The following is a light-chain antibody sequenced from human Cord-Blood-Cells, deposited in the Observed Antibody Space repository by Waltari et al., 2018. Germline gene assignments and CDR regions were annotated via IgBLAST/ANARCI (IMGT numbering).Light chain of an antibody. J-gene: IGKJ5*01. CDR2: AAS. CDR1: QSISSY. V-gene: IGKV1-39*01. Sequence: DIQMTQSPSSLSASVGDRVNITCRASQSISSYLNWYQQKPAKAPQLLIYAASSLQSGVPSSVSCSGSWTDFTLTIISLQPEDFATYYCQQRYSTPPITFGQGTRLEIK. CDR3: QQRYSTPPIT.